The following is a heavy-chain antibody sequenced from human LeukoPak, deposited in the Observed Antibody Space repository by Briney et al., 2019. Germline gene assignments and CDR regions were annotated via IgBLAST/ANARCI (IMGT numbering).Heavy chain of an antibody. CDR2: IYINAVTT. CDR3: ARDGSNYYFDY. J-gene: IGHJ4*02. D-gene: IGHD5-24*01. V-gene: IGHV3-66*01. CDR1: GFIVSDNH. Sequence: GGSLTLSCAASGFIVSDNHMNWVRQTPGKGLEWVSIIYINAVTTHYADSVKGRFTISRDNSKNTVYLQMNNLRAEDSAVYYCARDGSNYYFDYWGQGTLVTVSS.